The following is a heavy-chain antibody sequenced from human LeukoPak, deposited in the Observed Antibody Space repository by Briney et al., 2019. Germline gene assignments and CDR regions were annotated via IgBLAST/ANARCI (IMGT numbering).Heavy chain of an antibody. CDR3: AKDPYDFWSGYWGY. V-gene: IGHV3-23*01. J-gene: IGHJ4*02. D-gene: IGHD3-3*01. CDR1: GFTFSIYA. Sequence: GGSLRLSCAASGFTFSIYAMSWVRQAPGKGLEWVSAISGSGGTTYYADSVKGRFTISRDNSKNTLYLQMNSLRAEDTAVYYCAKDPYDFWSGYWGYWGQGTLVTVSS. CDR2: ISGSGGTT.